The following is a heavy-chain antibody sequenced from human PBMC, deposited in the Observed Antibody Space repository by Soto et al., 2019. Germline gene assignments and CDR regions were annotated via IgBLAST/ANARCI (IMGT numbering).Heavy chain of an antibody. CDR3: ARGSTYYDICPGYFTTRVSDY. CDR1: GYTFTSYD. Sequence: AAAVKVSCKASGYTFTSYDINWVRQATGQGLEWMGWMNPNSGNTGYAQKFQGRVTMTRNTSVSTAYMELSRLRSEDTAVYYCARGSTYYDICPGYFTTRVSDYWG. V-gene: IGHV1-8*01. J-gene: IGHJ4*01. D-gene: IGHD3-9*01. CDR2: MNPNSGNT.